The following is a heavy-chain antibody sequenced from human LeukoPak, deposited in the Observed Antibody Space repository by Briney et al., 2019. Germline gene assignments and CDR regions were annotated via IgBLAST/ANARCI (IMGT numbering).Heavy chain of an antibody. D-gene: IGHD3/OR15-3a*01. CDR1: GFTFSSYA. J-gene: IGHJ4*02. CDR3: ARVMDLPSDY. Sequence: GGSLRLSCAASGFTFSSYAMHWVRQAPGKGLEWVADISYDGSNKYYADSVKGRFTISRDNAKNSLYLQMNSLRAEDTAVYYCARVMDLPSDYWGQGTLVTVSS. V-gene: IGHV3-30-3*01. CDR2: ISYDGSNK.